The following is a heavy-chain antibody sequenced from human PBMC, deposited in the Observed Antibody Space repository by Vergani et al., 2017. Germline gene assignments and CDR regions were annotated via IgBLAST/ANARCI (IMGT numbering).Heavy chain of an antibody. CDR2: INAGNGNT. Sequence: QVQLVQSGAEVKKPGASVKVSCKASGYTFTSYAMHWVRQAPGQRLEWMGWINAGNGNTKYSQKFQGRVTITRDTSASTAYMELSSLRSEDTAVYYCARXPLKMTTVVTLGYYGMDVWGQGTTVTVSS. J-gene: IGHJ6*02. V-gene: IGHV1-3*01. D-gene: IGHD4-23*01. CDR3: ARXPLKMTTVVTLGYYGMDV. CDR1: GYTFTSYA.